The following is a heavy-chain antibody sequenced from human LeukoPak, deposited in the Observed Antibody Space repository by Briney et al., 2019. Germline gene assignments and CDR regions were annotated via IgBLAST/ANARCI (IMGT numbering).Heavy chain of an antibody. V-gene: IGHV3-74*03. CDR3: ARGFTIFGVVNDAFDI. CDR1: EFTFSSYW. CDR2: INSDGSST. J-gene: IGHJ3*02. D-gene: IGHD3-3*01. Sequence: PGGSLRLSCAASEFTFSSYWMLWVRQAPGKGLVWVSRINSDGSSTTNADSVKGRFTISRDNAKNTLYLQMNSLRAEDTAVYYCARGFTIFGVVNDAFDIWGQGTMVTVSS.